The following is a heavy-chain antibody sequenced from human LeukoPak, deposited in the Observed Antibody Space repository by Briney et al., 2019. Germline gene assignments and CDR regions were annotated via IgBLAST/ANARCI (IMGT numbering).Heavy chain of an antibody. CDR3: ARGGGLDV. D-gene: IGHD3-16*01. V-gene: IGHV3-7*03. Sequence: GGSLRLSCAASGFTFSHYWMSWVRQAPGKGLEWVASINHNGNVNYYVDSVKGRFTISRDNAKNSLYLQMSNLRAEDTAVYFCARGGGLDVWGQGATVTVSS. CDR1: GFTFSHYW. J-gene: IGHJ6*02. CDR2: INHNGNVN.